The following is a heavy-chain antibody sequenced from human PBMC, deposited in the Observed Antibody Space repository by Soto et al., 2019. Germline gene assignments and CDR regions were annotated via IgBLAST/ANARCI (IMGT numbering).Heavy chain of an antibody. Sequence: QVQLVQSGAAVKKPGSSVTVSCQASGGTFRRTAINWVRQAPGQGLEWMGGIIPLFGTTNYAQNFQGRFTITADESTNTAYMELSSLRSEDTAVYYCARDGAVTVTTSYFDYWGQGTLVSVSS. CDR2: IIPLFGTT. V-gene: IGHV1-69*12. D-gene: IGHD4-17*01. CDR3: ARDGAVTVTTSYFDY. J-gene: IGHJ4*02. CDR1: GGTFRRTA.